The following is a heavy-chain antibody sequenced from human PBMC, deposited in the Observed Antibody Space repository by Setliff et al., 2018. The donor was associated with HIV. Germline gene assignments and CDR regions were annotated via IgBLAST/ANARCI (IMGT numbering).Heavy chain of an antibody. CDR3: ARLSKYYDFWTPNY. D-gene: IGHD3-3*01. V-gene: IGHV5-51*01. Sequence: PGESLNISCKASGYTFTNYWVGWVRQMPGNGLEWVGLIWPDDSDTIYSPSFQGQVTLSADKSITTVYLQWSSLEAPDTAMYYCARLSKYYDFWTPNYWGQGTLVTVSS. J-gene: IGHJ4*02. CDR1: GYTFTNYW. CDR2: IWPDDSDT.